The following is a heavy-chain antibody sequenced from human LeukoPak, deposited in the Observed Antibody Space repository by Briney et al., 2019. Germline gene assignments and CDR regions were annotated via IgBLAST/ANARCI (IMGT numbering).Heavy chain of an antibody. Sequence: ASVKVSCKASGYTFTGYYMHWVRQAPGQGLEWMGWINPNSGGTNYAQKFQGRVTMTRDTSISTAYMELSRLRSEDTAVYYCARGRVHYDSSAVFDYWGQGTLVTVSS. CDR3: ARGRVHYDSSAVFDY. CDR1: GYTFTGYY. CDR2: INPNSGGT. V-gene: IGHV1-2*02. J-gene: IGHJ4*02. D-gene: IGHD3-22*01.